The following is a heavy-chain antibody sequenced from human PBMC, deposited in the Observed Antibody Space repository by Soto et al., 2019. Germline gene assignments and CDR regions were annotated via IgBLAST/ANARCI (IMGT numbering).Heavy chain of an antibody. J-gene: IGHJ6*02. CDR3: ARDHRYCSGSSCRPYYYYYGMDV. CDR1: GFTFSSYS. D-gene: IGHD2-15*01. CDR2: ISGTSDYI. V-gene: IGHV3-21*01. Sequence: GGSLRLSCAASGFTFSSYSMNWVRQAPGSGLEWVAAISGTSDYIYYADSVKGRFTISRDNAKTSLYIQMNSLRAEDTAVYYCARDHRYCSGSSCRPYYYYYGMDVWGQGTTVTVSS.